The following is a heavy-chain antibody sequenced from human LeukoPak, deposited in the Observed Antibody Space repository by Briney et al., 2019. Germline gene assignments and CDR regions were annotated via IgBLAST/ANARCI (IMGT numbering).Heavy chain of an antibody. J-gene: IGHJ6*03. CDR1: GYSFTSYW. CDR2: IYPGDSDT. D-gene: IGHD2-2*02. CDR3: ARHRDCSSTSCYTDYYYMDV. V-gene: IGHV5-51*01. Sequence: GESLKISCKGSGYSFTSYWIGWVRQMPGKGLEWVGIIYPGDSDTRYSPSFQGQVTISADKSISTAYLQWSSLKASDTAMYYCARHRDCSSTSCYTDYYYMDVWGKGTTVTVSS.